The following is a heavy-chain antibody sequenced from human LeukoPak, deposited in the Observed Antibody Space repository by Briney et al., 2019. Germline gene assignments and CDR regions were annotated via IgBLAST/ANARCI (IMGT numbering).Heavy chain of an antibody. D-gene: IGHD1-7*01. CDR2: IKQDGSEK. Sequence: GGSLRLSCAASGFTFSSYWMSWVRQAPGKGLEWVANIKQDGSEKYYVDSVKGRFTISRDNAKNSLYLQMNSLRAEDTAVYYCARDRGNWNYHDAFDIWGQGTMVTVSS. CDR1: GFTFSSYW. J-gene: IGHJ3*02. CDR3: ARDRGNWNYHDAFDI. V-gene: IGHV3-7*01.